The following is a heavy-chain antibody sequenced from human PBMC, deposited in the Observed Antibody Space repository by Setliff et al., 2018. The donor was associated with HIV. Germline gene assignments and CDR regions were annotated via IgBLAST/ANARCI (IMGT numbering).Heavy chain of an antibody. CDR2: INPSSTST. CDR3: ARDHMSVGAWVGATSRGLFQH. Sequence: ASVKVSCKASGYTFTTYYIHWVRQAPGQGLEWMGIINPSSTSTNYAQRFQGRVTMTRDTSTSTVYMELGSLRSEDTAVYYCARDHMSVGAWVGATSRGLFQHWGQGTLVTVSS. D-gene: IGHD1-26*01. V-gene: IGHV1-46*01. J-gene: IGHJ1*01. CDR1: GYTFTTYY.